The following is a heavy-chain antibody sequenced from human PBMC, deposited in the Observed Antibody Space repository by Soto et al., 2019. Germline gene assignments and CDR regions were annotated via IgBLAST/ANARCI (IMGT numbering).Heavy chain of an antibody. CDR3: AKDKVEIQLWLPWDGYNSGWFDP. CDR2: ISGSGGST. CDR1: GFTFSSYA. J-gene: IGHJ5*02. V-gene: IGHV3-23*01. Sequence: GGFLRLSCAASGFTFSSYAMSWVRQAPGKGLEWVSAISGSGGSTYYADSVKGRFTISRDNSKNTLYLQMNSLRAEDTAVYYCAKDKVEIQLWLPWDGYNSGWFDPWGQGTLVTVSS. D-gene: IGHD5-18*01.